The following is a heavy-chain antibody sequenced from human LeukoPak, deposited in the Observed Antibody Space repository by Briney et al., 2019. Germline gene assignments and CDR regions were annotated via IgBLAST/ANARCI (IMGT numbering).Heavy chain of an antibody. CDR1: GFMFSSYW. CDR3: ARETPTDYGDYQPFDY. CDR2: IKGDGSGT. J-gene: IGHJ4*02. D-gene: IGHD4-17*01. V-gene: IGHV3-74*01. Sequence: GGSLRLSCAASGFMFSSYWMQWVRQAPGKGLVWLSRIKGDGSGTNYADSVKGRFIISRDNAKNTLSLQINSLRVDDMAVYYCARETPTDYGDYQPFDYWGQGTLVTVSS.